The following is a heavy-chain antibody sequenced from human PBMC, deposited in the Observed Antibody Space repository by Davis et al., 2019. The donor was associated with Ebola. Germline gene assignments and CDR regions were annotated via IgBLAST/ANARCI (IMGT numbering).Heavy chain of an antibody. J-gene: IGHJ5*02. CDR3: TRPKGENWFDP. Sequence: GGSLRLSCAASGFTFSDYYMSWIRQAPGKGPEWVAIIKEDGGEKYYVDSVKGRFTISRDNAKNSLFLEMNSLKTEDTAVYYCTRPKGENWFDPWGQGTLVTVSS. CDR1: GFTFSDYY. V-gene: IGHV3-7*03. D-gene: IGHD3-16*01. CDR2: IKEDGGEK.